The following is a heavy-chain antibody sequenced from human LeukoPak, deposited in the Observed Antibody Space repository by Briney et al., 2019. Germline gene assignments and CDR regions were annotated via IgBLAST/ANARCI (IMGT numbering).Heavy chain of an antibody. Sequence: GGSPRLSCAASGFTFSTYWIHWVRQAPGKGLVWVSRINTDGSTTNYADSVKGRFTISRDNAKNTLYLQMNDLRAEDTAVYYCARAGSFRFDYWGQGTLVIVSS. CDR3: ARAGSFRFDY. V-gene: IGHV3-74*01. CDR2: INTDGSTT. CDR1: GFTFSTYW. D-gene: IGHD3-10*01. J-gene: IGHJ4*02.